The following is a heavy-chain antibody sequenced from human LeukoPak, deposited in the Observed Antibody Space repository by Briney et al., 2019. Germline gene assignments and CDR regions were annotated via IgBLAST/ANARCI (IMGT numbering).Heavy chain of an antibody. V-gene: IGHV4-39*01. Sequence: SETLSLTCTVSGGSISSTGYYWGWIRQPPGKGLEWIGSIFYSGSTYYNPSLKSRVTISVDTSKNQFSLRLGSVTAAGTAVYFCARTGYCSGGSCFWDWGQGTLVTVSS. J-gene: IGHJ4*02. CDR2: IFYSGST. D-gene: IGHD2-15*01. CDR3: ARTGYCSGGSCFWD. CDR1: GGSISSTGYY.